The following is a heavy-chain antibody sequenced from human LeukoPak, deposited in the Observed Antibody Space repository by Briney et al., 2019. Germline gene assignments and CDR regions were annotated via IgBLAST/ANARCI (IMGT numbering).Heavy chain of an antibody. V-gene: IGHV4-34*01. CDR2: INHSGST. CDR3: ARAGYCGGDCYPHYFDY. D-gene: IGHD2-21*01. J-gene: IGHJ4*02. CDR1: GGSFSGYY. Sequence: PSETLSLTCAVYGGSFSGYYWSWIRQPPGKGLEWIGEINHSGSTNYNPSLKSRVTISVDTSKNQFSLKLSSVTAADTAVYYCARAGYCGGDCYPHYFDYWGQGTLVTVSS.